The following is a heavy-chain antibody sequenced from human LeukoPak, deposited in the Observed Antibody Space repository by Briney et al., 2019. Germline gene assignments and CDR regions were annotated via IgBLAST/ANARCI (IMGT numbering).Heavy chain of an antibody. V-gene: IGHV1-18*04. Sequence: ASVKVSCKASGYTFTSYYLHWVRQAPGQGLEWMGWISAYNGNTNYAQKLQGRVTMTTDTSTSTAYMELRSLRSDDTAVYYCARILGSGDYEHFDYWGQGTLVTVSS. J-gene: IGHJ4*02. CDR1: GYTFTSYY. CDR2: ISAYNGNT. D-gene: IGHD2-15*01. CDR3: ARILGSGDYEHFDY.